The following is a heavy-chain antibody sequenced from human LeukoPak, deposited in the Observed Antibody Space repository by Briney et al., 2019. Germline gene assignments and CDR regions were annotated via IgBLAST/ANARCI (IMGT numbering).Heavy chain of an antibody. J-gene: IGHJ6*03. V-gene: IGHV3-48*03. CDR3: ARDTKLLHYYYYYMDV. CDR1: GFTFRSYE. D-gene: IGHD2-21*02. Sequence: PGGSLRLSCAASGFTFRSYEMNWVRQAPGKGLEWVSYISSSGTIYYADSVKGRFTISRDNAKNSLYLQMNSLRAEDTAVYYCARDTKLLHYYYYYMDVWGKGTTVTVSS. CDR2: ISSSGTI.